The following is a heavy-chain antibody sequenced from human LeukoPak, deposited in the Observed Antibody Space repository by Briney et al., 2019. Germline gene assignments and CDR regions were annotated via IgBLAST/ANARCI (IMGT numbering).Heavy chain of an antibody. Sequence: GGSLRLSCAVSGFTFSEHWMHWVRQAPGKGLEWVSRVRSDGSAPRYADSVEGRFTISRDNAKNTLFLQMNNLRADDTAVYYCVRDTSVPRMDVWGQGTTVTVSS. D-gene: IGHD4-11*01. V-gene: IGHV3-74*01. CDR3: VRDTSVPRMDV. J-gene: IGHJ6*02. CDR2: VRSDGSAP. CDR1: GFTFSEHW.